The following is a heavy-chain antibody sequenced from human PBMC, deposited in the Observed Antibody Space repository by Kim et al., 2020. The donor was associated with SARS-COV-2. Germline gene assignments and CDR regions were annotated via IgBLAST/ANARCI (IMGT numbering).Heavy chain of an antibody. CDR2: TYYRSKWYN. CDR1: GDSVSSNSAA. J-gene: IGHJ6*03. V-gene: IGHV6-1*01. D-gene: IGHD1-1*01. CDR3: ARVWTGTPHFSRRSTAYYYMDV. Sequence: SQTLSLTCAISGDSVSSNSAAWNWIRQSPSRGLEWLGRTYYRSKWYNDYAVSVKSRITINPDTSKNQFSLQLNSVTPEDTAVYYCARVWTGTPHFSRRSTAYYYMDVWGKGTTVTVSS.